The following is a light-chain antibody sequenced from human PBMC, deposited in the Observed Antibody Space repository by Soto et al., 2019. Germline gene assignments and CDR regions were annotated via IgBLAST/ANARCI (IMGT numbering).Light chain of an antibody. J-gene: IGKJ5*01. CDR1: QSVSSN. CDR2: GAS. V-gene: IGKV3-15*01. CDR3: QQYNNWPPIT. Sequence: EIVMTQSPATLSVSPGERATLSCRASQSVSSNLGWYQQTPGQAPRLLIYGASTRATGIPARFSGSGSGTEFTLTISSLQSEDFAVDYCQQYNNWPPITFGQGTRLEIK.